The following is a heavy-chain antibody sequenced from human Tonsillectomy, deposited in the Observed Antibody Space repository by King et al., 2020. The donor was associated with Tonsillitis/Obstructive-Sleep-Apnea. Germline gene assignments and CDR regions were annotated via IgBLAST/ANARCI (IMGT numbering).Heavy chain of an antibody. Sequence: VQLVESGGGLVKPGGSLRLSCAASGFIFGDFYMNWVRPAPGKGLEWVAYISGTSGSTNYADSLRGRFTISRDNANNSVHLQMHSLRADDTAVYYCARSVFMDVWGKGTTVTVSS. CDR2: ISGTSGST. V-gene: IGHV3-11*05. J-gene: IGHJ6*03. CDR1: GFIFGDFY. CDR3: ARSVFMDV.